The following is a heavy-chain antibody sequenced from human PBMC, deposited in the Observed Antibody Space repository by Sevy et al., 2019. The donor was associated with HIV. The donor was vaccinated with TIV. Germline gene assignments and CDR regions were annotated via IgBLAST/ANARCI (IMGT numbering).Heavy chain of an antibody. CDR3: ARGYHYYYDSSGYNFDY. V-gene: IGHV3-30*04. CDR1: GFTFSSYA. J-gene: IGHJ4*02. Sequence: GGSLRLSCAASGFTFSSYAMHWVRQAPGKGLEWVAVISYDGSNKYYADSVKGRFTISRDNSKNTLYLQINSLRAEDTAVYYCARGYHYYYDSSGYNFDYWGQGTLVTVSS. D-gene: IGHD3-22*01. CDR2: ISYDGSNK.